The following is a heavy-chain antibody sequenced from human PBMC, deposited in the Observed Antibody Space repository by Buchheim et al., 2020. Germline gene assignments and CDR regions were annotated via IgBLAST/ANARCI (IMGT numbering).Heavy chain of an antibody. Sequence: QVQLQESGPGLVKPSQTLSLTCTVSGGPISSGGYYWSWIRQHPGKGLEWIGYIYYSGSTYYNPSLKSRVTISVDTSKNQFSLKLSSVTAADTAVYYCARDWGAGFWSGYYTGGYYGMDVWGQGTT. CDR2: IYYSGST. CDR3: ARDWGAGFWSGYYTGGYYGMDV. CDR1: GGPISSGGYY. J-gene: IGHJ6*02. D-gene: IGHD3-3*01. V-gene: IGHV4-31*03.